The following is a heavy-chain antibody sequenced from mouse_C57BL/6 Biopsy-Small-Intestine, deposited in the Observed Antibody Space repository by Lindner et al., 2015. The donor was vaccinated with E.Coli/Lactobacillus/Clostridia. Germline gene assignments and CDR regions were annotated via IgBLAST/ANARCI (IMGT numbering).Heavy chain of an antibody. CDR2: INPNYGTT. CDR3: ARVGYYGSFPY. J-gene: IGHJ3*01. CDR1: GYSFTDFN. Sequence: VQLQESGPELVKPGASVKVSCKASGYSFTDFNMNWVKQSNGKSLEWVGVINPNYGTTSYNQKFKGKATLTVDQSSSTAYMQLNSLTSEDSAVYYCARVGYYGSFPYWGQGTLVTVSA. V-gene: IGHV1-39*01. D-gene: IGHD1-1*01.